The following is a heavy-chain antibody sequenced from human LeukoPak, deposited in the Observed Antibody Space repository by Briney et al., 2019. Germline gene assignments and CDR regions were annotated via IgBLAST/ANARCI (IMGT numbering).Heavy chain of an antibody. CDR3: ARSSYSNYGYYYYMDV. D-gene: IGHD4-11*01. Sequence: SCKASGYTFTSYAMHWVRQAPGKGLEWVAVISYDGSNKYYADSVKGRFTISRDNSENTLYLQMNSLRAEDTAVYYCARSSYSNYGYYYYMDVWGKGTTVTVSS. J-gene: IGHJ6*03. CDR2: ISYDGSNK. V-gene: IGHV3-30*04. CDR1: GYTFTSYA.